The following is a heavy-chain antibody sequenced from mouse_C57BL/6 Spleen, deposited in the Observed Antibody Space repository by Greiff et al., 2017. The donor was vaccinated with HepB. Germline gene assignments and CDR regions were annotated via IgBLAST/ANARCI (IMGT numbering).Heavy chain of an antibody. CDR3: LRHGIYDGYYYAMDY. CDR1: GFSFNTYA. J-gene: IGHJ4*01. CDR2: IRSKSNNYAT. V-gene: IGHV10-1*01. D-gene: IGHD2-3*01. Sequence: EVKLVESGGGLVQPKGSLKLSCAASGFSFNTYAMNWVRQAPGKGLEWVARIRSKSNNYATYYADSVKDRFTISRDDSESMLYLQMNNLKTEDTAMYYCLRHGIYDGYYYAMDYWGQGTSVTVSS.